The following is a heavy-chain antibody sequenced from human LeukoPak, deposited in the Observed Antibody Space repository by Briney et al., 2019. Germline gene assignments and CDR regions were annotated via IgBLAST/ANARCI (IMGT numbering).Heavy chain of an antibody. V-gene: IGHV4-31*03. CDR3: ARARSVVGYFDY. CDR1: GGSISSGGYY. J-gene: IGHJ4*02. D-gene: IGHD2-15*01. CDR2: IYHSGST. Sequence: NPSQTLSLTCTVSGGSISSGGYYWSWIRQHPGKGLEWIGYIYHSGSTYYNPSLKSRVTISVDTSKNQFSLKLSSVTAADTAVYYCARARSVVGYFDYWGQGTLVTVSS.